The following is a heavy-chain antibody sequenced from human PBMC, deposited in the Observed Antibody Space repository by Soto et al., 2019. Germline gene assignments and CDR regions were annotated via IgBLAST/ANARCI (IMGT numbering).Heavy chain of an antibody. CDR2: INPNSGGT. J-gene: IGHJ4*02. D-gene: IGHD6-19*01. Sequence: GASVKVSCEASGYTFTGYYMHWVRQAPGQGLEWMGWINPNSGGTNYAQKFQGWVTMTRDTSISTAYMELSRLRSDDTAAYYCARAGRSSGWYIRELDFDYWGQGTLVTVSS. CDR1: GYTFTGYY. V-gene: IGHV1-2*04. CDR3: ARAGRSSGWYIRELDFDY.